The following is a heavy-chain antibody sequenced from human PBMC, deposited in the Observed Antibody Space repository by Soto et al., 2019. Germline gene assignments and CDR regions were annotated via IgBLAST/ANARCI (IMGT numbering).Heavy chain of an antibody. Sequence: PSETLSLTYTVSRGTIRNSIYYWGWISQPPGKGLEWIGTIYYDGSVAYSPSLKSRVTLSVDTSRNHFSVKINSVTAADTAVYFCARHRIAVAGPLDYWGQGTLVTVFS. D-gene: IGHD6-19*01. CDR1: RGTIRNSIYY. CDR3: ARHRIAVAGPLDY. V-gene: IGHV4-39*01. J-gene: IGHJ4*02. CDR2: IYYDGSV.